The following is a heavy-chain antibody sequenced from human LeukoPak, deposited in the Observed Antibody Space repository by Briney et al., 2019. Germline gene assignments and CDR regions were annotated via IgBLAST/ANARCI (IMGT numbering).Heavy chain of an antibody. V-gene: IGHV4-34*01. CDR2: INHSGST. D-gene: IGHD6-13*01. J-gene: IGHJ4*02. Sequence: PSETLSLTCAVYGGSFSGYYWSWLRQPPGKGLEWIGEINHSGSTNYNPSLKSRVTISVDTSKNQFSLKLSSVTAADTAVYYCARVQASPQQLSASDYWGQGTLVTVSS. CDR1: GGSFSGYY. CDR3: ARVQASPQQLSASDY.